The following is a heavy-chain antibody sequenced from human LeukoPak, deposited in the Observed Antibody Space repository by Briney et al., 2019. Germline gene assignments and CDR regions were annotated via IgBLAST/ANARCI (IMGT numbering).Heavy chain of an antibody. CDR2: IYYSGST. Sequence: LKTPSTTCTVPGGSISSYYWSWIRQPPGKGLDWIGYIYYSGSTNYNPSLKSRVTISVDTSKNQFSLKLSSVTAADTAVYYCARDRKMATIPGYDAFDIWGQGTMVTVSS. J-gene: IGHJ3*02. CDR3: ARDRKMATIPGYDAFDI. CDR1: GGSISSYY. D-gene: IGHD5-24*01. V-gene: IGHV4-59*01.